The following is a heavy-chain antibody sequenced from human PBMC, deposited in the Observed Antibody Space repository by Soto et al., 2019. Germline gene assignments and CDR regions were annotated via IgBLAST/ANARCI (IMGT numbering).Heavy chain of an antibody. Sequence: LSLICTVSGGSVTNSSYYWGWIRQSPGKGLEWIGSVYYRGRSYSKSSVKSRVTISVDTSKNRFSLSLNSVTASDTAVYFCVSQRTTVPTQAYFDYWGPGALVTVSS. V-gene: IGHV4-39*01. J-gene: IGHJ4*02. CDR3: VSQRTTVPTQAYFDY. D-gene: IGHD4-17*01. CDR2: VYYRGRS. CDR1: GGSVTNSSYY.